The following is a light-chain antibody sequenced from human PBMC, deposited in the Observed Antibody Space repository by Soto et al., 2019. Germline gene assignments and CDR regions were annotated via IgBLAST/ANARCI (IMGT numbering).Light chain of an antibody. Sequence: SYELTQPPSVSVAPGKTARITCGGNNIGSKSVHWYQQKPGQAPVLVIYYDSDRPSGIPERFSGSNSANTATLTISRVEAGDEADYYWQVWDSSSDHPVFGGGTKLTVL. V-gene: IGLV3-21*04. CDR2: YDS. J-gene: IGLJ3*02. CDR1: NIGSKS. CDR3: QVWDSSSDHPV.